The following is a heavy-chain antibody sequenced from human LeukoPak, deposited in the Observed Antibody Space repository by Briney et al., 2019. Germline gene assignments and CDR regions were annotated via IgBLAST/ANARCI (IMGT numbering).Heavy chain of an antibody. J-gene: IGHJ4*02. D-gene: IGHD6-19*01. CDR1: RFSLSSYW. V-gene: IGHV3-7*01. CDR2: IRQDGSEK. CDR3: ARSTGWYPFPVY. Sequence: QAGGSLRLSCAASRFSLSSYWMSWVRQAPGKGLEWVASIRQDGSEKYYVDSVKGRFTIFRDNAENSLYLQMTSLRVEATAVYFCARSTGWYPFPVYWGQGTLVTVSS.